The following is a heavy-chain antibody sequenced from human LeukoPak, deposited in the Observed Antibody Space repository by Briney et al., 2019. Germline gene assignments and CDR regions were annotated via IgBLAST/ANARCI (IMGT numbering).Heavy chain of an antibody. CDR3: AKDPLGRQWVDY. CDR1: GFTFSNYW. D-gene: IGHD6-19*01. J-gene: IGHJ4*02. V-gene: IGHV3-7*01. CDR2: IKEDGTDK. Sequence: AGGSLRLSCAASGFTFSNYWMRWVRQAPGKGLEWVANIKEDGTDKNYMDSVKGRFTISRDNAKNSLFLQMNSLRAEDTAVYYCAKDPLGRQWVDYWGQGTLVTVSS.